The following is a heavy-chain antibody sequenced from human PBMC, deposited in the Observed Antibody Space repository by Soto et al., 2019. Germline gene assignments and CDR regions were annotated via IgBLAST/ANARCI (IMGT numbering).Heavy chain of an antibody. CDR3: ARSAYCGSGCYYYFDY. CDR2: IYYSGST. Sequence: SETLSLTCTVSGGSISSYYCSWIRQPPGKGLEWIGYIYYSGSTNYNPSLKSRVTISVDTSKRQLSLKLNSVTVADTAIYYCARSAYCGSGCYYYFDYWGPGTLVTVSS. CDR1: GGSISSYY. V-gene: IGHV4-59*01. J-gene: IGHJ4*02. D-gene: IGHD2-21*02.